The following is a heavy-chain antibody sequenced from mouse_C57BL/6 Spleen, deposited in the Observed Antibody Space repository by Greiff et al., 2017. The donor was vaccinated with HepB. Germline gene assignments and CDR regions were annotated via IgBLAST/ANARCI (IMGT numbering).Heavy chain of an antibody. Sequence: EVQLQQSGTVLARPGASVKMSCKTSGYTFTSYWMHWVKQRPGQGLEWIGAIYPGNSDTSYNQKFKGKAKLTAVTSASTAYMELSSLTNEDSAVYYCTRSPPRRDYAMDYWGQGTSVTVSS. CDR1: GYTFTSYW. J-gene: IGHJ4*01. CDR3: TRSPPRRDYAMDY. V-gene: IGHV1-5*01. CDR2: IYPGNSDT. D-gene: IGHD6-1*01.